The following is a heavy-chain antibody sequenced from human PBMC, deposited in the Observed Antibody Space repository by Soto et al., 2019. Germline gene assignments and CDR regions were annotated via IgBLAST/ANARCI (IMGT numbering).Heavy chain of an antibody. CDR1: GYTFTSYG. CDR3: ATRPSGLYGNRDASAFHI. Sequence: ASVKVSCKASGYTFTSYGISWVRQAPGQGLEWMGWISAYNGNTNYAQKLQGRVTMTTDTSTSTAYMELRSLRSDDTAVYYCATRPSGLYGNRDASAFHICGQGTMVTVS. D-gene: IGHD4-4*01. CDR2: ISAYNGNT. J-gene: IGHJ3*02. V-gene: IGHV1-18*04.